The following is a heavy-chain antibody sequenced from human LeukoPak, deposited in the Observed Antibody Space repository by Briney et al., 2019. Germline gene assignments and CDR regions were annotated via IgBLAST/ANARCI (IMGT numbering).Heavy chain of an antibody. CDR2: IKQDGSEK. Sequence: AGGSLRLSCAASGFTFSNYWMIWVRQAPGKGLEWVGNIKQDGSEKRYADSVRGRFSISRDNAQTSLYLQMNSLRAEDTAVYYCARAPDPWLQLTWGQGTLVTVSS. V-gene: IGHV3-7*05. CDR3: ARAPDPWLQLT. D-gene: IGHD5-24*01. CDR1: GFTFSNYW. J-gene: IGHJ5*02.